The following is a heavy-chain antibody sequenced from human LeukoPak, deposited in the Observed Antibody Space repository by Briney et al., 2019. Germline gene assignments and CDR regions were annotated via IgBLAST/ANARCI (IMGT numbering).Heavy chain of an antibody. Sequence: SVKVSCKASGGTFGSYAISWVRQAPGQGLEWMGGIIPIFGTANYAQKFQGRVTITTDESTSTAYMELSSLRSEDTAVYYCARVRGGYSSSSYYFDYWGQGTLVTVSS. CDR1: GGTFGSYA. CDR3: ARVRGGYSSSSYYFDY. J-gene: IGHJ4*02. D-gene: IGHD6-13*01. V-gene: IGHV1-69*05. CDR2: IIPIFGTA.